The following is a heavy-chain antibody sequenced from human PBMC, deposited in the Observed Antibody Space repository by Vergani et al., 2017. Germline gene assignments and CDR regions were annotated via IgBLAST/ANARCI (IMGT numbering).Heavy chain of an antibody. V-gene: IGHV4-59*01. CDR3: ARGEVTPYWFDP. Sequence: QVQLQESGPGLVKPSETLSLTCTVSGGSISSYYWSWIRQPPGKGLEWIVYIYYSGSTNYNPSLKSRVTISVDTSKNQFSLKLSSVTAADTAVYYCARGEVTPYWFDPWGQGTLVTVSS. CDR2: IYYSGST. CDR1: GGSISSYY. J-gene: IGHJ5*02. D-gene: IGHD4-23*01.